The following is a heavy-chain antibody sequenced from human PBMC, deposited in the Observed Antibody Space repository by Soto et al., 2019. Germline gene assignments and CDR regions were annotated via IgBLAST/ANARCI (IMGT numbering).Heavy chain of an antibody. CDR2: INHTEGT. V-gene: IGHV4-34*01. CDR1: DRSVNGYY. CDR3: ATRITVFGLLIPPFDP. Sequence: SETLSPTSAVFDRSVNGYYWSWIRQPPGKRLEWIGEINHTEGTHYNPSLKSRFTMSVDTSKNQFSLRLSSVTAADTAIYYCATRITVFGLLIPPFDPWGQGTQVTVSS. J-gene: IGHJ5*02. D-gene: IGHD3-3*01.